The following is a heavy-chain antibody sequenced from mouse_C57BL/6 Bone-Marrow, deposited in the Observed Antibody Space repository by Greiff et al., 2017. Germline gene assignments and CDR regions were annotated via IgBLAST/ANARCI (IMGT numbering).Heavy chain of an antibody. CDR2: IYPSDSET. V-gene: IGHV1-61*01. Sequence: QQSCKASGYTFTSYWMDWVKQRPGQGLEWIGNIYPSDSETHYNQKFKDKATLTVDKSSSTAYMQLSSLTSEDSAVYYCARYPYFDYWGQGTTLTVSS. CDR1: GYTFTSYW. J-gene: IGHJ2*01. CDR3: ARYPYFDY.